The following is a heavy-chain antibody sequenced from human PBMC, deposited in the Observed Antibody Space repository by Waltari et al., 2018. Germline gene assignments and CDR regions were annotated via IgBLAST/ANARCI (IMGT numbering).Heavy chain of an antibody. CDR1: GYPFPGHY. J-gene: IGHJ4*02. CDR2: INPDSGGT. V-gene: IGHV1-2*02. D-gene: IGHD5-18*01. CDR3: ARDYHSGGYATDY. Sequence: QVQLVQSGAEVKEPGASVKVSCKASGYPFPGHYMHWVRQTPGQGLEWMGWINPDSGGTDYAPKFQGRVTMTRDTSINTLYLELSSLRADDTAVYFCARDYHSGGYATDYWGQGTRVTVSS.